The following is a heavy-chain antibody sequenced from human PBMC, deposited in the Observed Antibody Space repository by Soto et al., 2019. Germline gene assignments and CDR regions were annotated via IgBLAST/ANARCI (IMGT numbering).Heavy chain of an antibody. CDR2: IIPIFGTA. CDR1: GGTFSSYA. D-gene: IGHD1-1*01. J-gene: IGHJ4*02. Sequence: QVQLVQSGAEVKKPGSSVKVSCKASGGTFSSYAISWVRQAPGQGLEWMGGIIPIFGTANYAQKFQGRVTITADESTSTAYMELSSLRSEDTVVYYCARVRRGWNGVYGYYFDYWGQGTLVTVSS. CDR3: ARVRRGWNGVYGYYFDY. V-gene: IGHV1-69*01.